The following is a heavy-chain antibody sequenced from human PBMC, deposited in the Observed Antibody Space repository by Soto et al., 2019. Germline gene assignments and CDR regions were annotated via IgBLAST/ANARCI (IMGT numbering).Heavy chain of an antibody. V-gene: IGHV3-30-3*01. CDR1: GFTFSSYA. Sequence: GGSLRLSCAASGFTFSSYAMHWVRQAPGKGLEWVTVISYDGSNKYYADSVKGRFTISRDNSKNTLYLQMNSLRAEDTAVHYCARVGAYCSSTSCYQSPFDYWGQGTLVTVSS. D-gene: IGHD2-2*01. CDR3: ARVGAYCSSTSCYQSPFDY. J-gene: IGHJ4*02. CDR2: ISYDGSNK.